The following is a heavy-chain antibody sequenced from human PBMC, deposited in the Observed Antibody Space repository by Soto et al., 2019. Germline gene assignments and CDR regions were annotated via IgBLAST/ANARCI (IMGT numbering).Heavy chain of an antibody. CDR1: GFTFSSYG. CDR2: ISYDGSNK. D-gene: IGHD2-15*01. J-gene: IGHJ4*02. V-gene: IGHV3-30*18. CDR3: AKDRGYCTGGTCALFDY. Sequence: QVQLVESGGGVVQPGRSLRLSCAASGFTFSSYGMHWVRQAPGKGLEWVSVISYDGSNKYYVDSVKGRFTNSRDNSKNTLFLQMNCLRAEDTAVYYGAKDRGYCTGGTCALFDYWGQGTLVTVSS.